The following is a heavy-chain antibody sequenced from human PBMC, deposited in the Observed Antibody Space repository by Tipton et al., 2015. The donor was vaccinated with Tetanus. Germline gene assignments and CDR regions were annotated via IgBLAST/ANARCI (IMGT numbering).Heavy chain of an antibody. Sequence: TLSLTCTVSGGSISSYYWSWIRQPPGKGLEWIGYIYYSGSTNYNPSLKSRVTISVDTSKNQFSLKLSSVTAAGTAVYYCARGYYYDSSGYYFGNAFDIWGQGTMVPVSS. D-gene: IGHD3-22*01. CDR2: IYYSGST. CDR1: GGSISSYY. V-gene: IGHV4-59*01. J-gene: IGHJ3*02. CDR3: ARGYYYDSSGYYFGNAFDI.